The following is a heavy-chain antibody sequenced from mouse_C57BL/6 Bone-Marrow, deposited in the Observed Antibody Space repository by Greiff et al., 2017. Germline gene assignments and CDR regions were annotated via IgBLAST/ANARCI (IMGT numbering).Heavy chain of an antibody. D-gene: IGHD1-1*01. CDR1: GYTFTSYW. J-gene: IGHJ1*03. CDR2: IHPNSGST. CDR3: ARRNGSSWDWYFDV. V-gene: IGHV1-64*01. Sequence: QVQLKQPGAELVKPGASVKLSCKASGYTFTSYWMHWVKQRPGQGLEWIGMIHPNSGSTNYNEKFKSKATLTVDKSSSTAYMQLSSLTSEDSAVYYCARRNGSSWDWYFDVWGTGTTVTVSS.